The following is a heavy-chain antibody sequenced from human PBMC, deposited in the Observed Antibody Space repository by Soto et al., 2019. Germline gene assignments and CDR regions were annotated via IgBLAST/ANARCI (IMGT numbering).Heavy chain of an antibody. CDR2: ISGSGGST. CDR1: GFHFWRFS. D-gene: IGHD3-3*01. CDR3: AKGALYYDFWSGYLKFDP. V-gene: IGHV3-23*01. Sequence: GSLRLSCGGSGFHFWRFSMDRVRQGSGKGLEWVSAISGSGGSTYYADSVKGRFTISRDNSKNTLYLQMNSLRAEDTAVYYCAKGALYYDFWSGYLKFDPWGQGTLVTVSS. J-gene: IGHJ5*02.